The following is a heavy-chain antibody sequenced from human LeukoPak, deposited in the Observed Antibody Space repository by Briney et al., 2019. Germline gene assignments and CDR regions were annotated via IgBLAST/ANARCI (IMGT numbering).Heavy chain of an antibody. CDR3: ARGVVIAPQTFDY. CDR1: GGSISSSSYY. J-gene: IGHJ4*02. CDR2: IYYSGSI. D-gene: IGHD2-21*01. Sequence: SETLSLTCTVSGGSISSSSYYWGWIRQPPGKGLEWIGSIYYSGSIYYNPSLKSRVTISVDTSKNQLSLKLRSVTAADTAVYYCARGVVIAPQTFDYWGQGTLVTVSS. V-gene: IGHV4-39*07.